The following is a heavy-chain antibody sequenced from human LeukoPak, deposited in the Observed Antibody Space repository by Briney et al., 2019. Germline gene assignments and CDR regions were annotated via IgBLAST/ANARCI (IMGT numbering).Heavy chain of an antibody. V-gene: IGHV3-23*01. CDR2: ISGSGGST. D-gene: IGHD1-26*01. CDR1: GFTFSSYW. Sequence: GGSLRLSCAASGFTFSSYWMHWVRQAPGKGLEWVSAISGSGGSTYYADSVKGRFTISRDNSKNTLYLQMNSLRAEDTAVYYCARDRYYRVLSAGYYFDYWGQGTLVTVSS. J-gene: IGHJ4*02. CDR3: ARDRYYRVLSAGYYFDY.